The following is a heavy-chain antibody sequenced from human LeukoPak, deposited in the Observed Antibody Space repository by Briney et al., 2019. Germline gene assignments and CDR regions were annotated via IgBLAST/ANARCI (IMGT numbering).Heavy chain of an antibody. J-gene: IGHJ5*02. CDR2: INPNSGGT. Sequence: GASVKVSCKASGYTFTGYYMHWVRQAPGQGLEWMGWINPNSGGTNYAQKFQGRVTMTRDMSISTAYMELSRLRSDDTAVYYCARVGNRMVRGVIHNWFDPWGQGTLVTVSS. CDR1: GYTFTGYY. D-gene: IGHD3-10*01. CDR3: ARVGNRMVRGVIHNWFDP. V-gene: IGHV1-2*02.